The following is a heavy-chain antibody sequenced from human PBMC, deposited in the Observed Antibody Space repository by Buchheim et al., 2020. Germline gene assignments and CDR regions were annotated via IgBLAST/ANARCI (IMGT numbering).Heavy chain of an antibody. J-gene: IGHJ4*02. V-gene: IGHV3-74*01. CDR1: GLTFSSYW. CDR2: INSDGSTT. D-gene: IGHD5-18*01. Sequence: EVQLVESGGALVQPGGSLRLSCTASGLTFSSYWMHWVRQAPGKGLVWVSRINSDGSTTRYADSVKGRFTISRDNAKNTLYLQMGSLRAEDTAVYYCARGGTYSYGYFDYWGQGTL. CDR3: ARGGTYSYGYFDY.